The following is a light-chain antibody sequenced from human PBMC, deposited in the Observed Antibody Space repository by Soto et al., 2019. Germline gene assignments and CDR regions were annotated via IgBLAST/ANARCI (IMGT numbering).Light chain of an antibody. CDR2: DAS. Sequence: DIQMTQSPSSLSASVGDRVTITCQASQDISNYLNWYQQKPGKAPKLLIYDASNLETGVPSRFSGSGSGTDFTFSISSLQPEDIATHYCQQYDNLPPYTFGQGTKLEIK. CDR3: QQYDNLPPYT. V-gene: IGKV1-33*01. J-gene: IGKJ2*01. CDR1: QDISNY.